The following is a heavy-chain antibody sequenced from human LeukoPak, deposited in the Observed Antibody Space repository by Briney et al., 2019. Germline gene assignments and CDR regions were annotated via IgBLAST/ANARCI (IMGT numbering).Heavy chain of an antibody. CDR3: ARGQSYDSSGYYPLLP. Sequence: ASVKVSCQASGYTFTGYYMHWMRQAPGQGLEWMGWINPNSGGTNYAQKFQGRATMTRDTSISTAYMELSRLRSDDTAVYYCARGQSYDSSGYYPLLPWGQGTLVTVSS. CDR1: GYTFTGYY. D-gene: IGHD3-22*01. CDR2: INPNSGGT. V-gene: IGHV1-2*02. J-gene: IGHJ4*02.